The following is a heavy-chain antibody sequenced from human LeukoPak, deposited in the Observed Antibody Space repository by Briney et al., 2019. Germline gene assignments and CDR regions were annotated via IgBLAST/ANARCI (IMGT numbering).Heavy chain of an antibody. J-gene: IGHJ4*02. Sequence: GESLKISCKGSGYSFSTYWIGWVRQMPGKGLDWMGIIYPGDSETRYSPSFQGQVTISADKSISTAYLQWSSLKASDTAMYYCASQILSGYDLDYWGQGTLVTVSS. D-gene: IGHD5-12*01. V-gene: IGHV5-51*01. CDR3: ASQILSGYDLDY. CDR2: IYPGDSET. CDR1: GYSFSTYW.